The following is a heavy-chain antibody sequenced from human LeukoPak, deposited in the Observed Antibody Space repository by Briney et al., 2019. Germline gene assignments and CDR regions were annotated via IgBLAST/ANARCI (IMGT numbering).Heavy chain of an antibody. D-gene: IGHD3-16*01. CDR3: AGVGTDLWNRFDP. CDR1: GFTFSSHW. J-gene: IGHJ5*02. CDR2: IYSDGSIT. V-gene: IGHV3-74*01. Sequence: GGPLTLSYAASGFTFSSHWMHWPPQVPGKRLVWFARIYSDGSITSYADFVKGRFTISRDNAKNTLYLQMNSLRADDTAVYYCAGVGTDLWNRFDPWGQGTLVTVSS.